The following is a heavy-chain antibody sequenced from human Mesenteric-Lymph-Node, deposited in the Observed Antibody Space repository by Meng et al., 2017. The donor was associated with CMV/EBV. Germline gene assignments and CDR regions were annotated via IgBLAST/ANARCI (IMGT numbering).Heavy chain of an antibody. CDR3: ARRRGMDV. Sequence: SETLSLTCAVYGGSFSGYYWSWIRQPPGKELEWIGEINHSGSTNYNPSLKSRVTISVDTSKNQFSLKLSSVTAADTAVYYCARRRGMDVWGQGTTVTVSS. V-gene: IGHV4-34*01. J-gene: IGHJ6*02. CDR1: GGSFSGYY. CDR2: INHSGST.